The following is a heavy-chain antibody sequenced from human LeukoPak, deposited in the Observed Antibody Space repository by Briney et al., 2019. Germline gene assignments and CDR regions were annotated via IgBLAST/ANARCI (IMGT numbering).Heavy chain of an antibody. CDR1: VFTFTNYW. CDR3: ARRGGGNTGGFYFDY. V-gene: IGHV5-51*01. Sequence: GGSLEISCQASVFTFTNYWIAWARQQPGEGLEWMGNIYPGDSDTRYNPSFQGQVTISADTSIKTAYLQWSSLKASDTAIYYCARRGGGNTGGFYFDYWGQGSLVTVSS. CDR2: IYPGDSDT. J-gene: IGHJ4*02. D-gene: IGHD5-18*01.